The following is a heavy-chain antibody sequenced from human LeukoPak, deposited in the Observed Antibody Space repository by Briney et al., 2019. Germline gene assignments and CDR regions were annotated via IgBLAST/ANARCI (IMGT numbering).Heavy chain of an antibody. CDR2: IVVGSGNT. CDR1: GFTFTSSA. CDR3: AALLSMGYFDY. J-gene: IGHJ4*02. V-gene: IGHV1-58*01. D-gene: IGHD2/OR15-2a*01. Sequence: TSVKVSCKASGFTFTSSAVQWVRQARGQRLEWIGWIVVGSGNTNYAQKFQERVTITRDMSTSTAYMELSSLRSEDTAVYYCAALLSMGYFDYWGQGTLVTVPS.